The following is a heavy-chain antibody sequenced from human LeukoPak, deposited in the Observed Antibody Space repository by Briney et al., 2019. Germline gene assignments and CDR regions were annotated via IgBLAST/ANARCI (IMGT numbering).Heavy chain of an antibody. Sequence: GGSLRLSCVVSGFTFKDNDIHWVRQTTGKGLEWVSAIGSGGYTYYADSVRGRFTISREDAETSLSLQMNNLRAEDTAVYYCVRQPDSGRYGFDHWGQGTLVTVSS. CDR3: VRQPDSGRYGFDH. D-gene: IGHD6-19*01. J-gene: IGHJ4*02. CDR2: IGSGGYT. CDR1: GFTFKDND. V-gene: IGHV3-13*01.